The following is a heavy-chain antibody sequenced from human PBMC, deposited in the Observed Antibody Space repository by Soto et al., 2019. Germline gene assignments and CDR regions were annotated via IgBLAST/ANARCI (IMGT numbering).Heavy chain of an antibody. J-gene: IGHJ4*02. V-gene: IGHV3-23*01. CDR3: AKDLPRYSSGWSDY. Sequence: GGSLSLSCAASGFPFSSYAMSWVRQAPGKGLEWVSAISGSGGSTYYADSVKGRFTISRDNSKNTLYLQMNSLRAEDTAVYYCAKDLPRYSSGWSDYWGQGTLVTVSS. D-gene: IGHD6-19*01. CDR2: ISGSGGST. CDR1: GFPFSSYA.